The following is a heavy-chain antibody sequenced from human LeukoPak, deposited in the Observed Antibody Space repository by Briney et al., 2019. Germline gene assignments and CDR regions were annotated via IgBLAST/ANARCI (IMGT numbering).Heavy chain of an antibody. CDR3: ANGQLAYYFDY. CDR2: IYYSGST. J-gene: IGHJ4*02. CDR1: GGSLSSYY. V-gene: IGHV4-59*01. D-gene: IGHD6-13*01. Sequence: PSETLSLTCTVSGGSLSSYYWSWIRQPPGKGLEWIGYIYYSGSTNYNPSLKSRVTISVDTSKNQFSLKLSSVTAADTAVYYCANGQLAYYFDYWGQGTLVTVSS.